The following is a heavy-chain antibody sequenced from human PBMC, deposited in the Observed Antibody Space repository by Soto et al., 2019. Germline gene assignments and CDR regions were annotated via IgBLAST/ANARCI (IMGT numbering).Heavy chain of an antibody. CDR1: GYTFTSYA. Sequence: ASVKVSCKASGYTFTSYAMHWVRQAPGQRLEWMGWINAGNGNTKYSQKFQGGVTITRDTSASTAYMELSSLRSEDTAVYYCARTISAPRLHYYYYYGMDVWGQGTTVTVSS. V-gene: IGHV1-3*01. D-gene: IGHD3-3*01. CDR3: ARTISAPRLHYYYYYGMDV. CDR2: INAGNGNT. J-gene: IGHJ6*02.